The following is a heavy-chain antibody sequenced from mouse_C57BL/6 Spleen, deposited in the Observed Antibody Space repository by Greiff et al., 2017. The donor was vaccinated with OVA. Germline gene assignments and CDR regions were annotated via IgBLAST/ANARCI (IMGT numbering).Heavy chain of an antibody. CDR2: ISSGSSTI. Sequence: DVMLVESGGGLVKPGGSLKLSCAASGFTFSDYGMHWVRQAPEKGLEWVAYISSGSSTIYYADTVKGRVTISRDNAKNTLFLQMTSLRSEDTAMYYCARGGYGNYNYYAMDYWGQGTSVTVSS. J-gene: IGHJ4*01. CDR1: GFTFSDYG. CDR3: ARGGYGNYNYYAMDY. V-gene: IGHV5-17*01. D-gene: IGHD2-1*01.